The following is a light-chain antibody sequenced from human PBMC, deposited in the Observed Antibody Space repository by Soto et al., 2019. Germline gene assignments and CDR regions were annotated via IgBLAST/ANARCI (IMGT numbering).Light chain of an antibody. Sequence: DIQMTQSPSSLSASVGDRVTITCRASQGISNSVAWYQHKPGKVPKLLIYAASTLQSGVPSRFSGSGSGTDFTLTTSSLQPEDVATYYCQKYNSAPHTFGKGTKLEIK. CDR2: AAS. CDR3: QKYNSAPHT. CDR1: QGISNS. J-gene: IGKJ2*01. V-gene: IGKV1-27*01.